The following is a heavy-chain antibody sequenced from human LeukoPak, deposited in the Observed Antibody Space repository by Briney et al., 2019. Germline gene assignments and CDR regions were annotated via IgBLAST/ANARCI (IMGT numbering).Heavy chain of an antibody. V-gene: IGHV3-64D*06. CDR3: VKGGGTMVRGVIILYY. D-gene: IGHD3-10*01. J-gene: IGHJ4*02. CDR2: ISSNGGST. CDR1: GFTLSSYA. Sequence: GGSLRLSCSASGFTLSSYAMHWVRQAPGKGLEYVSAISSNGGSTYYADSVKGRFTISRDNSKNTLYLQMSSLRAEDTAVYYCVKGGGTMVRGVIILYYWGQGTLVTVSS.